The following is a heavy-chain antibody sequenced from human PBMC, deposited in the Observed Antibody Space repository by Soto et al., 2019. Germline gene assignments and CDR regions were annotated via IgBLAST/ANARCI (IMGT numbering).Heavy chain of an antibody. V-gene: IGHV3-48*02. Sequence: GGSLRLSCVASGFTFSRYNMHRVRQAPGKGLEWVAYVTTSGDTMFYADSVEGRFAISRDVAKNSVHLQMNSLGDEDTAVYYCVREEASGSSGLTYHYYYNGMDVWGQGTTVTVSS. CDR1: GFTFSRYN. D-gene: IGHD3-10*01. J-gene: IGHJ6*02. CDR3: VREEASGSSGLTYHYYYNGMDV. CDR2: VTTSGDTM.